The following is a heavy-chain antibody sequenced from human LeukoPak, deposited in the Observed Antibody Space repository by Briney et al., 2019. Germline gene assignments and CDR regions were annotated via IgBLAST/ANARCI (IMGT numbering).Heavy chain of an antibody. CDR2: ISGSGGST. V-gene: IGHV3-23*01. D-gene: IGHD3-22*01. CDR3: ARAIKYYYDSSGLDY. CDR1: GFTFSSFA. Sequence: GSLRLSCAASGFTFSSFAMSWVRQAPGKGLEWVSAISGSGGSTYYADSVKGRFTISRDNSKNTLYLQMNSLRAEDTAVYYCARAIKYYYDSSGLDYWGQGTLVTVSS. J-gene: IGHJ4*02.